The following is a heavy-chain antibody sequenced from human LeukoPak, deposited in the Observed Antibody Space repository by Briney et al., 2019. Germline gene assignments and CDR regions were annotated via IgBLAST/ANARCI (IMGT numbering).Heavy chain of an antibody. Sequence: GASVKVSCKASGYTFTSYGISWVRQAPGQGLEWMGWISAYNGNTNYAQKLQGRVTMTTDTSTSTAYMELRSLRSDDTAVYYCAREVPDYGDYDLDYWGQGTLVTVSS. CDR2: ISAYNGNT. CDR3: AREVPDYGDYDLDY. V-gene: IGHV1-18*01. CDR1: GYTFTSYG. D-gene: IGHD4-17*01. J-gene: IGHJ4*02.